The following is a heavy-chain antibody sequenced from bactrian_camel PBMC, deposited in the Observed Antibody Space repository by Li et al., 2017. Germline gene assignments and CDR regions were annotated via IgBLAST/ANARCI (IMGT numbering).Heavy chain of an antibody. D-gene: IGHD3*01. CDR3: APVVSNF. CDR2: ISRTGSST. CDR1: GYSVSGNC. Sequence: QLVESGGGSVEAGGSLRLSCVVSGYSVSGNCMGWFRQAPGKEREGVAAISRTGSSTYYADYVRGRFTISRDNGKNTVYLQMNSLKSEDTALYYCAPVVSNFWGQGTQVTVS. J-gene: IGHJ4*01. V-gene: IGHV3-3*01.